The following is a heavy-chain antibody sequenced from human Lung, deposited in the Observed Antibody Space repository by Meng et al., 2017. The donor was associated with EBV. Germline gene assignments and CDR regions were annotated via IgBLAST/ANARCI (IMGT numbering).Heavy chain of an antibody. J-gene: IGHJ1*01. Sequence: QVKVVQSGAGVKRPGSSVKVSCKASGGTFSRYPINWLRQAPGQGLEWMAEIHPKFATTNFAQNFQGRVTLSADESSTTVYMELTSLRSEDTAVYYCAQQLLPMGAFFQHWGQGTLVTVSS. V-gene: IGHV1-69*01. CDR1: GGTFSRYP. D-gene: IGHD2/OR15-2a*01. CDR3: AQQLLPMGAFFQH. CDR2: IHPKFATT.